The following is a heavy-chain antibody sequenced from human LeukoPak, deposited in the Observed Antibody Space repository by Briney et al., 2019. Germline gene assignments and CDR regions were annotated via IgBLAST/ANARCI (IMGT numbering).Heavy chain of an antibody. Sequence: GASVKVSCKASGYTFTSYGISWVRQAPGQGLEWMGWISAYNGNTNYAQKLQGRVTMTTDTSTSTAYMELSSLRSEDTAVYYCATENYDSSGFLAFDIWGQGTMVTVSS. CDR2: ISAYNGNT. CDR3: ATENYDSSGFLAFDI. CDR1: GYTFTSYG. D-gene: IGHD3-22*01. J-gene: IGHJ3*02. V-gene: IGHV1-18*01.